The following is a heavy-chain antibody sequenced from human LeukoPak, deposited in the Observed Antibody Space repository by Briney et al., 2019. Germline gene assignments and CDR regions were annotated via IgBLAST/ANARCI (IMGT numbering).Heavy chain of an antibody. CDR2: ISYDGGIT. J-gene: IGHJ4*02. D-gene: IGHD3-16*01. Sequence: GVSLRLSCAASGFTFNRYSILWVRQAPGKGPEWLAVISYDGGITHYADSVKDRFTISRDNSKNTLFLQLNSLRGDDTAVYYCARDSTYFYDGGSSGPHYFDYWGQGTLVTVSS. CDR3: ARDSTYFYDGGSSGPHYFDY. V-gene: IGHV3-30*01. CDR1: GFTFNRYS.